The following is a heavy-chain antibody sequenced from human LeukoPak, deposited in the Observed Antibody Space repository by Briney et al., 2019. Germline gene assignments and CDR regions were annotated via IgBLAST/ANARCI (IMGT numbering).Heavy chain of an antibody. Sequence: GGSLRLSCAASGFTFSSYAMHWVRQAPGKGLEWVAVISYDGSNKYYADSVKGRFTISRDNSKNTLYLQMNSLRAEDTAVYYCAREGSIAAAGPFDYWGQGTLVTVSS. CDR2: ISYDGSNK. D-gene: IGHD6-13*01. V-gene: IGHV3-30-3*01. J-gene: IGHJ4*02. CDR3: AREGSIAAAGPFDY. CDR1: GFTFSSYA.